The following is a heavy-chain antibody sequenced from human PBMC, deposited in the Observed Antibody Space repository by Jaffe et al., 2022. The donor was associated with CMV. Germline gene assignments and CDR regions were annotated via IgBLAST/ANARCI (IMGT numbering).Heavy chain of an antibody. D-gene: IGHD3-16*01. Sequence: EVQLLESGGGLVQPGGSLRLSCAASGFTFSSYAMSWVRQAPGKGLEWVSAISGSGGSTYYADSVKGRFTISRDNSKNTLYLQMNSLRAEDTAVYYCAKLYRGLRLGEFPLNYFDYWGQGTLVTVSS. J-gene: IGHJ4*02. CDR2: ISGSGGST. CDR1: GFTFSSYA. CDR3: AKLYRGLRLGEFPLNYFDY. V-gene: IGHV3-23*01.